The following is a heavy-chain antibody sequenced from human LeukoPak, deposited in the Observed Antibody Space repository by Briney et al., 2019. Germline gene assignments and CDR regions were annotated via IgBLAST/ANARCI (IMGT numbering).Heavy chain of an antibody. V-gene: IGHV3-11*05. CDR3: ARGDYGGDYFDY. J-gene: IGHJ4*02. Sequence: PGGSLRLSCEVSGFTFSDHYMSWIRQAPGKRLAWVSYISSGSTYTNYADSVEGRFTISRDNAKNSLYLQMNSLRAEDTAVYYCARGDYGGDYFDYWGQGTLVTVSS. CDR1: GFTFSDHY. CDR2: ISSGSTYT. D-gene: IGHD4-23*01.